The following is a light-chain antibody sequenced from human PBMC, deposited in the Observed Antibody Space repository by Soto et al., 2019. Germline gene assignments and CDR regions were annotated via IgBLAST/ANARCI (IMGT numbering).Light chain of an antibody. CDR3: SSYAGSNHFV. J-gene: IGLJ1*01. CDR1: SSDVGAYNY. V-gene: IGLV2-8*01. CDR2: EVT. Sequence: QSVLTQPPSASGSPRQSVTISCTGTSSDVGAYNYVSWYQQHPGTAPKLVIFEVTKRPSGIPDRFSGSKSGNTASLTVSGLQAEDEADYYCSSYAGSNHFVFGTGTKVT.